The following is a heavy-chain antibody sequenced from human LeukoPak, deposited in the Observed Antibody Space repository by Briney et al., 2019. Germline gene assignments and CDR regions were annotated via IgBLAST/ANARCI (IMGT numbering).Heavy chain of an antibody. D-gene: IGHD1-7*01. CDR2: IIPIFGTA. J-gene: IGHJ5*02. CDR1: GGTFSSYA. Sequence: ASVKVSCKASGGTFSSYAISWVRQAPGQGLEWTGRIIPIFGTANYAQKFQGRVTITTDESTSTAYMELSSLRSEDTAVYYCVLEGNWNYIARLGITGFDPWGQGTLVTVSS. V-gene: IGHV1-69*05. CDR3: VLEGNWNYIARLGITGFDP.